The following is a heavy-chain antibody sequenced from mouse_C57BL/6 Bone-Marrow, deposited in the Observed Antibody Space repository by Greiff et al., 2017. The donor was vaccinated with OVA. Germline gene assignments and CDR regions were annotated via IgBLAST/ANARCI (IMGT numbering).Heavy chain of an antibody. V-gene: IGHV1-76*01. CDR1: GYTFTDYY. J-gene: IGHJ1*03. Sequence: QVQLQQSGAELVRPGASVKLSCKASGYTFTDYYINWVKQRPGQGLEWIARIYPGSGNTYYNEKFKGKATLTAEKSSSTAYMQLSSLTSEDSAVYFCCSSPWYVDVWGTGTTVTVSS. D-gene: IGHD1-1*01. CDR3: CSSPWYVDV. CDR2: IYPGSGNT.